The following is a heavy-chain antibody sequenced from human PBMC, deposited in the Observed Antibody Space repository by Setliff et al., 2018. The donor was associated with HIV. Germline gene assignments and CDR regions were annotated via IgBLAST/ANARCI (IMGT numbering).Heavy chain of an antibody. J-gene: IGHJ6*03. CDR3: ARDRSHPPYYMDV. CDR2: IYTSGST. CDR1: GDSISSGNYF. Sequence: SETLSLTCTVSGDSISSGNYFWSWIRQSAGKGLEWVGHIYTSGSTNYKPSLKSRVTVSIDTSKNQFSLKVSSVTAADTAVYYCARDRSHPPYYMDVWGKGTTVTVSS. V-gene: IGHV4-61*09.